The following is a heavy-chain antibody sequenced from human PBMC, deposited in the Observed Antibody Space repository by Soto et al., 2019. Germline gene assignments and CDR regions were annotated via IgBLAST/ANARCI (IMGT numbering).Heavy chain of an antibody. V-gene: IGHV3-48*02. D-gene: IGHD6-19*01. CDR2: MTSDMKTI. Sequence: EVQLVESGGGLVQPGGSLRLSCAASGFTFSVYSMNWICQAPGKGLQWVSYMTSDMKTIHYADSVKGRFTISRDNAKNLVYLQMTSLRDEDTAVYYCARSVEGHFDYWGQGALVTVSS. CDR1: GFTFSVYS. CDR3: ARSVEGHFDY. J-gene: IGHJ4*02.